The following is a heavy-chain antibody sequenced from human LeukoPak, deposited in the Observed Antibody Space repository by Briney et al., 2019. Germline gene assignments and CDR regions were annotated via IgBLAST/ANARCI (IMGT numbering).Heavy chain of an antibody. CDR1: GYTFTRYF. CDR2: INPNSGGT. Sequence: GASVKVSCKASGYTFTRYFIHWVRQAPGQGLEWLGWINPNSGGTNFAQKFQGRVTMTRDTSINTAYMELSRLRSDDTAVYYCARDLYWYGSGSYYIRPYFDLWGQGTLVTVSS. J-gene: IGHJ4*02. V-gene: IGHV1-2*02. D-gene: IGHD3-10*01. CDR3: ARDLYWYGSGSYYIRPYFDL.